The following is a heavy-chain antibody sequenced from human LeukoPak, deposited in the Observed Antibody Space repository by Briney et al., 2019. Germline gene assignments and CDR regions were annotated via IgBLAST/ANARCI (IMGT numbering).Heavy chain of an antibody. V-gene: IGHV3-15*01. CDR3: TTDETYDSSGPNFAY. D-gene: IGHD3-22*01. CDR2: IISKSDGGTR. J-gene: IGHJ4*02. Sequence: GGSLRLSCAASVFTFSNAWMSWVRHAPGKGLEWVGRIISKSDGGTRGYAAPVIGRFTNSRDDSNNTPYLQMHSLETEHTAVYYSTTDETYDSSGPNFAYWGQGPLVTVSS. CDR1: VFTFSNAW.